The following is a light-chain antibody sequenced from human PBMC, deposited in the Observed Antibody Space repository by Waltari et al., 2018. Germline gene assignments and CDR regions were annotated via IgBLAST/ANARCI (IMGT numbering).Light chain of an antibody. Sequence: DIQMTQSPSTLSASVGDRVTITCRASQTITTWLAWYQQKPGKAPKLLISKASTLETGVPSRFSGSGSGTEFTLTISSLQPDDFATYFCQQYNAYSWTFGQGTKLESK. CDR3: QQYNAYSWT. CDR1: QTITTW. V-gene: IGKV1-5*03. CDR2: KAS. J-gene: IGKJ1*01.